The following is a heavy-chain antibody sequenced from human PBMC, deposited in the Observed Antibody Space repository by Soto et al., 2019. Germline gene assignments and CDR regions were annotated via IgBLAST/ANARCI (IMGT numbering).Heavy chain of an antibody. D-gene: IGHD2-2*01. CDR1: GFTFSSYA. CDR2: ISGSGGRT. Sequence: GGSLRLSCAASGFTFSSYAMSWVRQAPGKGLEWVSAISGSGGRTYYADSVKGRFTISRDNSKNTLYLQMNSLRAEDTAVYYCAKVYCSSTSCDYYFDYWGQGTLVTVSS. J-gene: IGHJ4*02. CDR3: AKVYCSSTSCDYYFDY. V-gene: IGHV3-23*01.